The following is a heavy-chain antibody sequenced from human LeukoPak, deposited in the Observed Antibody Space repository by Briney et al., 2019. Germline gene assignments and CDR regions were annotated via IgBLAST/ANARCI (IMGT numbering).Heavy chain of an antibody. CDR2: IIPIFGTA. Sequence: SVKVSCKASGGTFSSYAISRVRQAPGQGLEWMGRIIPIFGTANYAQKFQGRVTITTDESTSTAYMELSSLRSEDTAVYYCARDFVESTTSFDYWGQGTLVTVSS. V-gene: IGHV1-69*05. J-gene: IGHJ4*02. CDR3: ARDFVESTTSFDY. CDR1: GGTFSSYA. D-gene: IGHD3-3*01.